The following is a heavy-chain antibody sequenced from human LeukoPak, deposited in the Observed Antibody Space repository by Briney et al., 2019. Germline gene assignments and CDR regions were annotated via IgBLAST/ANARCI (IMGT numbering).Heavy chain of an antibody. CDR2: IYYSGST. D-gene: IGHD1-7*01. Sequence: SETLSPTCTVSGGSISSSSYYWGWIRQPPGKGLEWIGSIYYSGSTYYNPPLKSRVTISVDTSKNQFSLKLSSVTAADTAVYYCARRSSMSDAFFDYWGQGTLVTVSS. V-gene: IGHV4-39*01. CDR1: GGSISSSSYY. CDR3: ARRSSMSDAFFDY. J-gene: IGHJ4*02.